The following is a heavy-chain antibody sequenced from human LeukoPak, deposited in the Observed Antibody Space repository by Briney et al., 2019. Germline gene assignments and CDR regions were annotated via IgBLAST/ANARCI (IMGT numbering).Heavy chain of an antibody. Sequence: GASVKVSCKASGGTFSSYAISWVRQAPGQGLEWMGGIIPIFGTANYAQKFQGRVTITADKSTSTAYMELSSLRSEDTAVYYCARALKEYSSSPPLDYWGQGTLVTVPS. J-gene: IGHJ4*02. CDR2: IIPIFGTA. CDR3: ARALKEYSSSPPLDY. V-gene: IGHV1-69*06. CDR1: GGTFSSYA. D-gene: IGHD6-6*01.